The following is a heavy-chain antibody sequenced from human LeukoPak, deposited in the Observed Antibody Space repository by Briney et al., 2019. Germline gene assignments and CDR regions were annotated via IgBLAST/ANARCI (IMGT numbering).Heavy chain of an antibody. J-gene: IGHJ4*02. Sequence: SVKVSCKASGYTFTNYVISWVRQAPGQGLEWMGRIIPFGGIANYAQKFQGRVTLTADTSTTTAYMELSSLRSEDTAVYYCAREGAGATAFDYWGQGTLVTVSS. CDR3: AREGAGATAFDY. CDR2: IIPFGGIA. V-gene: IGHV1-69*04. CDR1: GYTFTNYV. D-gene: IGHD1-26*01.